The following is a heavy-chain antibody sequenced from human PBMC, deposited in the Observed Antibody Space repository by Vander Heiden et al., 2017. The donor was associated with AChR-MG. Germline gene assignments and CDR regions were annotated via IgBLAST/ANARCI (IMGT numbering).Heavy chain of an antibody. J-gene: IGHJ4*02. V-gene: IGHV4-31*03. D-gene: IGHD3-3*01. Sequence: QVQLQESGPGLVKPSQTLSLTCTVSGGSISSGGYYWSWIRQHPGKGLEWIGYIYYSGSTYYNPSLKSRVTISVDTSKNQFSLKLSSVTAADTAVYYCTQCLYDFWSASYYFDYWGQGTLVTVSS. CDR3: TQCLYDFWSASYYFDY. CDR2: IYYSGST. CDR1: GGSISSGGYY.